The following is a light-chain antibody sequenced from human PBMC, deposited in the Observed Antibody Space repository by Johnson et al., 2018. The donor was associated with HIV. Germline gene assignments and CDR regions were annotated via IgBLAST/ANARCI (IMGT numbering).Light chain of an antibody. J-gene: IGLJ1*01. CDR1: SSNIGNSD. CDR3: GTWDSSLSVYV. Sequence: QSVLTQPPSVSAAPGQKVTISCSGSSSNIGNSDVSWYQQLPGTAPKLLIYENNKRPSGIPDRFSGSKSGTSATLGITGLQTGDEADYYCGTWDSSLSVYVFGTGTKVTGL. CDR2: ENN. V-gene: IGLV1-51*02.